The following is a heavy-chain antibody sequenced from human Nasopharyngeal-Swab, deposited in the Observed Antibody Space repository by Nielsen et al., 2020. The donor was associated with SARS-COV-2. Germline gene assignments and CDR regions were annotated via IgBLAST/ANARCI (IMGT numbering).Heavy chain of an antibody. CDR2: ISGSGGNE. D-gene: IGHD4-17*01. Sequence: VRQAPGKGLEGVSSISGSGGNEYYAESVKGRFTISRDNSKNTLYLQMNSLRAEDTAIYYCAKDRDDYGDYWGSETFHFDHWGQGTLVTVSS. CDR3: AKDRDDYGDYWGSETFHFDH. J-gene: IGHJ4*02. V-gene: IGHV3-23*01.